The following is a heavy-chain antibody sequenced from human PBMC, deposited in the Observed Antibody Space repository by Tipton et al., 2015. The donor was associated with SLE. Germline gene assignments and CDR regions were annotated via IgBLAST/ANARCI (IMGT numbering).Heavy chain of an antibody. CDR2: ISSSGRT. CDR3: ARDRRNVFDI. Sequence: TLSLTCNVSGGSINSSTSFWVWIRKPPGKGLEWIASISSSGRTDHNPSLRSRVTLSIDTSKNQFSLKLSSVTAADTAVYYCARDRRNVFDIWGQGAMVTVSS. CDR1: GGSINSSTSF. J-gene: IGHJ3*02. V-gene: IGHV4-39*07.